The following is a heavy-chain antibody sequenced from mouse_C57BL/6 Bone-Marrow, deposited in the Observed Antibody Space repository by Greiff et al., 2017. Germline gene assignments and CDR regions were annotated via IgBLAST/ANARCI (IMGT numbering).Heavy chain of an antibody. CDR1: GYTFTSYW. CDR2: IHPSDSDT. D-gene: IGHD2-3*01. J-gene: IGHJ3*01. Sequence: QVHVKQPGAELVKPGASVKVSCKASGYTFTSYWMHWVKQRPGQGLEWIGRIHPSDSDTNYNQKFKGKATLTVDKSASTAYMQLSSLTSEDSAVYYCAIGGIDGDYLFAYWGQGTLVTVSA. V-gene: IGHV1-74*01. CDR3: AIGGIDGDYLFAY.